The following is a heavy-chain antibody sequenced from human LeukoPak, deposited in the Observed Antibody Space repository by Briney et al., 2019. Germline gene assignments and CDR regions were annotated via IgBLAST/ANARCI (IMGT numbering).Heavy chain of an antibody. V-gene: IGHV3-30-3*01. CDR1: GFTFSSYA. J-gene: IGHJ5*02. Sequence: GRSLRLSCAASGFTFSSYAMHWVRRAPGKGLEWVAVISYDGSNKYYADSVKGRFTISRDNSKNTLYLQMNSLRAEDTAVYYCARDPCSYPQVGARKNWFDPWGQGTLVTVSS. D-gene: IGHD1-26*01. CDR3: ARDPCSYPQVGARKNWFDP. CDR2: ISYDGSNK.